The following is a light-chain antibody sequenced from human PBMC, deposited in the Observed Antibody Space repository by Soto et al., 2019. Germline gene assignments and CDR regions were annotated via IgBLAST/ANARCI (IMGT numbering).Light chain of an antibody. CDR3: QQYDTSPPRYT. J-gene: IGKJ2*01. V-gene: IGKV3-15*01. CDR2: AAS. CDR1: QSVSSN. Sequence: EIVMTQSPATLSVSPGERATLSCRASQSVSSNLAWYQQKPGQAPRLLIYAASTRATGIPARFSGSGSGTEFTFTISSLQSEDFAVYYCQQYDTSPPRYTFGQGTKLEIK.